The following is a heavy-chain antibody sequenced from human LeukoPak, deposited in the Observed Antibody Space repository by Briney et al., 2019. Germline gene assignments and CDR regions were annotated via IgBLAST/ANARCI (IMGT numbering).Heavy chain of an antibody. V-gene: IGHV3-23*01. CDR2: ISASGRNT. CDR1: GFTFSSYA. Sequence: PGGSLRLSCAASGFTFSSYAMSWVRRAPGKGLEWVSVISASGRNTYYSESAKGQFTISRDNSKNTLYLQMSSLRAEDTAVYYCARRGSNYPYYMDVWGKGTTVTVSS. J-gene: IGHJ6*03. CDR3: ARRGSNYPYYMDV.